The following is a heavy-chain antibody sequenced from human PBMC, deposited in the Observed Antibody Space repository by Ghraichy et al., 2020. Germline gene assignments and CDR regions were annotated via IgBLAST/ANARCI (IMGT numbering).Heavy chain of an antibody. CDR2: IIPIFGTA. D-gene: IGHD2-15*01. V-gene: IGHV1-69*06. Sequence: SVKVSCKASGGTFSSYAISWVRQAPGQGLEWMGGIIPIFGTANYAQKFQGRVTITADKSTSTAYMELSSLRSEDTAVYYCARSPLPNHCSGGSCYSFLDYWGQGTLVTVSS. J-gene: IGHJ4*02. CDR3: ARSPLPNHCSGGSCYSFLDY. CDR1: GGTFSSYA.